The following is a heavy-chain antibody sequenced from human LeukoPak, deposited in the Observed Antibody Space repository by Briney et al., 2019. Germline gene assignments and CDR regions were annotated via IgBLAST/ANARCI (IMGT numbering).Heavy chain of an antibody. CDR2: IGNKVSNYAT. J-gene: IGHJ4*02. CDR3: AGNYNSWTGLNY. D-gene: IGHD1-1*01. CDR1: GFTFSGSA. V-gene: IGHV3-73*01. Sequence: PGGSLRLSCAASGFTFSGSAMHWVRQASGKGLEWVGHIGNKVSNYATEYAPSLRGRFTISRDDSKDTAYLQVDSLKTEGTAVYYCAGNYNSWTGLNYWGQGTLVTVSS.